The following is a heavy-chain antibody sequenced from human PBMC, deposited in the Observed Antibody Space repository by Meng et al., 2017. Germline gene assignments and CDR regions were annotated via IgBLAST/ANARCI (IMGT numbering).Heavy chain of an antibody. CDR3: ARKAGNCVTTTCYSLDY. V-gene: IGHV1-69*05. CDR1: GGIFSNYV. D-gene: IGHD2-15*01. Sequence: SVKVSCKAPGGIFSNYVIGWVRQAPGQGLEGLGGINIVFGTTDYAQKVQGRFTITTDESTRTVYMELKRLTSVDTDVYFCARKAGNCVTTTCYSLDYWGQGTLVTVSS. J-gene: IGHJ4*02. CDR2: INIVFGTT.